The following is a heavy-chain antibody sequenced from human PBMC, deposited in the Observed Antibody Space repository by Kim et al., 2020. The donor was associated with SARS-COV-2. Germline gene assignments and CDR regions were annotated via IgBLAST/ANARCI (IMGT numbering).Heavy chain of an antibody. V-gene: IGHV3-15*01. Sequence: GGSLRLSCAASGFTFSNAWMSWVRQAPGKGLEWVGRIKSKTDGGTTDYAAPVKGRFTISRDDSKNTLYLQMNSLKTEDTAVYYCTTEDGSYNYYYYGMDVWGQGTTVTVSS. CDR3: TTEDGSYNYYYYGMDV. CDR2: IKSKTDGGTT. J-gene: IGHJ6*02. CDR1: GFTFSNAW. D-gene: IGHD1-26*01.